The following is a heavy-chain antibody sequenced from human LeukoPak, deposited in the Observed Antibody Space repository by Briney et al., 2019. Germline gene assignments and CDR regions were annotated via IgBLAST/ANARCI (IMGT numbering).Heavy chain of an antibody. V-gene: IGHV4-39*01. CDR1: GGSISSGDYY. CDR2: IYYSGST. CDR3: ARHEYSGSYYGLSWFDP. J-gene: IGHJ5*02. D-gene: IGHD1-26*01. Sequence: SQTLSLTCTVSGGSISSGDYYWGWIRQPPGKGREWIASIYYSGSTYYNPSLKSRVTISVDTSKNQLSLKLSSLTAADTAVYYCARHEYSGSYYGLSWFDPWGQGTLVTVSS.